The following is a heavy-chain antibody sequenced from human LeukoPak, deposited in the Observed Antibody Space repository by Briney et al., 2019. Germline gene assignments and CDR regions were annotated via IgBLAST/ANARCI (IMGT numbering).Heavy chain of an antibody. CDR1: GGSISSGGYS. D-gene: IGHD3-16*02. J-gene: IGHJ3*02. CDR3: ARDGSSDYVWGSYRNRLVAFDI. V-gene: IGHV4-30-4*07. CDR2: IYYSGST. Sequence: KPSETLSLTCAVSGGSISSGGYSWSWIRQPPGKGLEWIGYIYYSGSTYYNPSLKSRVTISVDTSKNQFSLKLSSVTAADTAVYYCARDGSSDYVWGSYRNRLVAFDIWGQGTMVTVSS.